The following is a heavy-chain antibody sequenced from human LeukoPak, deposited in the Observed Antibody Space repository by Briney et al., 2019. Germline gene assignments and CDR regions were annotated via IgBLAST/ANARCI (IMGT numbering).Heavy chain of an antibody. D-gene: IGHD2-15*01. J-gene: IGHJ4*02. CDR1: GFTFSDHY. CDR3: ARVGCSGGSCQSVTFDY. CDR2: ISSSSSYI. V-gene: IGHV3-21*01. Sequence: PGGSLRLSCAASGFTFSDHYMNWVRQAPGKGLEWVSSISSSSSYIYYADSVKGRFTISRDNAKNSLYLQMNSLRAEDTAVYYCARVGCSGGSCQSVTFDYWGQGTLVTVSS.